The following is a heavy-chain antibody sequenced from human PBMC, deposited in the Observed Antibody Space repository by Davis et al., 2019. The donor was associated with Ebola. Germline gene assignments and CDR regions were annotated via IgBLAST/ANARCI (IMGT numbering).Heavy chain of an antibody. Sequence: PGGSLRLSCKGSGYSFTSYWIAWVRQMPGKGLECMGIIYPGDSETRYSPSFQGQVTISADKSITTAYLQWSSLKASDTAMYYCARLSWGAYYYGMDVWGQGTTVTVSS. CDR1: GYSFTSYW. CDR3: ARLSWGAYYYGMDV. V-gene: IGHV5-51*01. CDR2: IYPGDSET. J-gene: IGHJ6*02. D-gene: IGHD7-27*01.